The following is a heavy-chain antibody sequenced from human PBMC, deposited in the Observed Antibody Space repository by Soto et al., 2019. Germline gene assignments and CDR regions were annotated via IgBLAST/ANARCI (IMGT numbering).Heavy chain of an antibody. Sequence: QVQLVQSGAEVKKPGSSVKVSCKASGGTFSSYAISWVRQAPGQGLEWMGGIIPIFGTANYAQKFQGRVTITADESTSXGXMXXSSRRSEDKAVYYCARDRLGAYCGGDCYSGDAVDIWGQGTMVTVSS. D-gene: IGHD2-21*02. J-gene: IGHJ3*02. CDR1: GGTFSSYA. V-gene: IGHV1-69*12. CDR2: IIPIFGTA. CDR3: ARDRLGAYCGGDCYSGDAVDI.